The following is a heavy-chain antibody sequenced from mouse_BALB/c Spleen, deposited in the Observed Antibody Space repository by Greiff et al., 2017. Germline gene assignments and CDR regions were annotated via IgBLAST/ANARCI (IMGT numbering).Heavy chain of an antibody. CDR3: ARQGTTVVAYWYFDV. V-gene: IGHV5-6-2*01. Sequence: EVMLVESGGGLVKLGGSLKLSCAASGFTFSSYYMSWVRQTPEKRLELVAAINSNGGSTYYPDTVKGRFTISRDNAKNTLYLQMSSLKSEDTALYYCARQGTTVVAYWYFDVWGAGTTVTVSS. CDR1: GFTFSSYY. CDR2: INSNGGST. D-gene: IGHD1-1*01. J-gene: IGHJ1*01.